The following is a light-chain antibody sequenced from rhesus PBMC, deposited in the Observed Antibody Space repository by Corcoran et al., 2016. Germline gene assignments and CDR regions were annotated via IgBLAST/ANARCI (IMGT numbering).Light chain of an antibody. Sequence: DIQLTQSPSSLSASVGDRVTITCQASQGISGWLAWYQQKPGKAPKLLICAASSLQNGGPSRFIGSGSGTHSTLTISSLQPEDFSTYYCQQHNSYPPTFGGGTKVEIK. V-gene: IGKV1-33*02. CDR1: QGISGW. J-gene: IGKJ4*01. CDR3: QQHNSYPPT. CDR2: AAS.